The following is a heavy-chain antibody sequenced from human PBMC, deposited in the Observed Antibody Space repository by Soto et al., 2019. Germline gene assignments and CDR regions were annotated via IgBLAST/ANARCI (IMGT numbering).Heavy chain of an antibody. D-gene: IGHD3-10*01. V-gene: IGHV4-39*07. CDR1: GGSISSYY. J-gene: IGHJ3*02. CDR2: IYYSGST. CDR3: ARVGSYHSTAFDI. Sequence: SETMSLTCTVSGGSISSYYWGWIRQPPGKGLEWIGSIYYSGSTYYNPSLKSRVTISVDTSKNQFSLKLSSVTAADTAVYYCARVGSYHSTAFDIWGQGTMVTVSS.